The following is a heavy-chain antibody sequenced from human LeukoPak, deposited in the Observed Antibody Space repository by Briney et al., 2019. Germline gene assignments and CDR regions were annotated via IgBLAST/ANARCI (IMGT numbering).Heavy chain of an antibody. D-gene: IGHD5-24*01. CDR1: GFTFSSYG. CDR3: APEGDGYILFDY. V-gene: IGHV3-30*03. CDR2: ISYDGSNK. Sequence: PGGSLRLSCAASGFTFSSYGMHWVRQAPGKGLEWVAVISYDGSNKYYADSVKGRFTISRDNSKNTLNLQMNSLRVEDTAVYYCAPEGDGYILFDYWGQGTLVTVSS. J-gene: IGHJ4*02.